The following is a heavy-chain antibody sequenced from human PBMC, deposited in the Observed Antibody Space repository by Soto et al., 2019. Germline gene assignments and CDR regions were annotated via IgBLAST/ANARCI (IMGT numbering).Heavy chain of an antibody. Sequence: LGESLKISCKGSGYSFTSYWISWVRQMPGKGLEWMGRIDPSDSYTSYSPSFQGHVTISADKSISTAYLQWSSLKASDTAMYYCARRTDYGDYEYYYGMDVWGQGTTVTVSS. CDR3: ARRTDYGDYEYYYGMDV. D-gene: IGHD4-17*01. V-gene: IGHV5-10-1*01. J-gene: IGHJ6*02. CDR1: GYSFTSYW. CDR2: IDPSDSYT.